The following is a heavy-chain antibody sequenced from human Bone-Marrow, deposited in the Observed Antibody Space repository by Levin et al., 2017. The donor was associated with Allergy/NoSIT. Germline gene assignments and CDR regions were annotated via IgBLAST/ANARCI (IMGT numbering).Heavy chain of an antibody. J-gene: IGHJ4*02. CDR3: ARSGVEGYSYDH. CDR2: ISYDGSNK. V-gene: IGHV3-30-3*01. D-gene: IGHD5-18*01. Sequence: PPGGSLRLSCAASGFTFSSYAMHWVRQAPGKGLEWVAVISYDGSNKYYADSVKGRFTISRDNSKNTLYLQMNSLRAEDTAVYYCARSGVEGYSYDHWGQGTLVTVSS. CDR1: GFTFSSYA.